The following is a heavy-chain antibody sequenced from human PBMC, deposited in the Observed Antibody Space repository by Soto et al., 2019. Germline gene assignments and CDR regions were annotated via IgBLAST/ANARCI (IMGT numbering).Heavy chain of an antibody. D-gene: IGHD1-26*01. CDR1: GFTFSSYW. V-gene: IGHV3-74*01. CDR3: SRVGGSTWH. Sequence: LRLSCAASGFTFSSYWMHWVRQAPGEGLVWVSRINSDGSSTNYADFVKGRFTISRDNAKNTLYLQMNSLRVEDTAVYYCSRVGGSTWHWGQGTLVTVSS. J-gene: IGHJ4*02. CDR2: INSDGSST.